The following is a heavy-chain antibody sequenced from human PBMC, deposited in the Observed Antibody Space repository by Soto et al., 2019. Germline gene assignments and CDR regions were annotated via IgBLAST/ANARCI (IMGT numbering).Heavy chain of an antibody. D-gene: IGHD3-9*01. Sequence: SVKVSCKASGYTFTSYGISWVRQAPGQGLEWIGKIVVGSGNTNYAQKFQERVTITRDMSTSTAYMELSSLRSEDTAFYYCAAFDPGPMGFDPWGQGTLVTVSS. J-gene: IGHJ5*02. CDR2: IVVGSGNT. V-gene: IGHV1-58*02. CDR3: AAFDPGPMGFDP. CDR1: GYTFTSYG.